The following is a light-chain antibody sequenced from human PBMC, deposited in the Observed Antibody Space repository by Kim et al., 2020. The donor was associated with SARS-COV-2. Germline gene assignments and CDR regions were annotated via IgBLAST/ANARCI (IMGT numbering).Light chain of an antibody. CDR1: QSISSY. Sequence: DIQMTQSPSSLSASVGDRVTITCRASQSISSYLNWYQQKPGKAPKLLIYAASSLQSGVPSRFSGSGSGTDFTLTISSLQPEDFATYYCQYSYSTLTFGGGTKVDIK. CDR3: QYSYSTLT. V-gene: IGKV1-39*01. J-gene: IGKJ4*01. CDR2: AAS.